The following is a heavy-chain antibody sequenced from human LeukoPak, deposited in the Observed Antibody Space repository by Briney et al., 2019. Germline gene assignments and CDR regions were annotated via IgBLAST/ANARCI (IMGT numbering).Heavy chain of an antibody. CDR1: GFTFSSYS. V-gene: IGHV3-48*02. J-gene: IGHJ4*02. Sequence: GGSLRLSCAAPGFTFSSYSMNWVRQAPGKGLEWISYISSSGSTINYADSVKGRFTISRDSAKNSLYLQMNSLRDEDTAVYYCARDRDSGDHTAAPGDYWGQGTLVTVSS. CDR3: ARDRDSGDHTAAPGDY. CDR2: ISSSGSTI. D-gene: IGHD4-17*01.